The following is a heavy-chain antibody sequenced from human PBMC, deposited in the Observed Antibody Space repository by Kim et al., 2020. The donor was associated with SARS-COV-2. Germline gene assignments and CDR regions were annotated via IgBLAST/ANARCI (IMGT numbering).Heavy chain of an antibody. CDR3: ARDHDAYYDILTGYYKRYWYIEL. CDR2: IYSGGST. CDR1: GFTVSSNY. Sequence: GGSLRLSCAASGFTVSSNYMSWVRQAPGKGLEWVSVIYSGGSTYYADSVKGRFTISRDNSKNTLYLQMNSLRAEDTAVYYCARDHDAYYDILTGYYKRYWYIELWGRGTLVTVSS. D-gene: IGHD3-9*01. V-gene: IGHV3-66*01. J-gene: IGHJ2*01.